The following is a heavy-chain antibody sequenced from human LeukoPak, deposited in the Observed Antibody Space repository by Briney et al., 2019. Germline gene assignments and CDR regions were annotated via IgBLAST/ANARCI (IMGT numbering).Heavy chain of an antibody. CDR2: TYYRSKWYN. J-gene: IGHJ4*02. V-gene: IGHV6-1*01. CDR1: GDSVSSNSAA. D-gene: IGHD3-22*01. Sequence: SQTLSLTCAIPGDSVSSNSAAWNWIRQSPSRGLEWLGRTYYRSKWYNDYAVSVKSRITINPDTSKNQFSLQLNSVTPEDTAVYYCAREDRYYYDSSGAAFDYWGQGTLVTVSS. CDR3: AREDRYYYDSSGAAFDY.